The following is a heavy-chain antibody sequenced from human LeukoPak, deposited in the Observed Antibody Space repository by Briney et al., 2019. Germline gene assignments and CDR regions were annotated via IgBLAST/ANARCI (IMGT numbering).Heavy chain of an antibody. CDR3: ARESGFYGMDV. CDR1: GFSFRSYN. D-gene: IGHD7-27*01. CDR2: ISSSSSYI. Sequence: GGSLRLSCAASGFSFRSYNMNWVRQAPGKGLEWVSPISSSSSYIYYADSMKGRFTISRDNVKSSLFLQMNSLRAEDTAVYYCARESGFYGMDVWGQGTTVTVSS. V-gene: IGHV3-21*01. J-gene: IGHJ6*02.